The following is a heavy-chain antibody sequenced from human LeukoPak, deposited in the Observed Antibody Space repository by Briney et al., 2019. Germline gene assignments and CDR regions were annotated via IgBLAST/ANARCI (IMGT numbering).Heavy chain of an antibody. Sequence: GGSLRLSCAASGFNFRACGMHWVRQAPGKGLEWVTFIRYDGNIKYYADSVKGRFTISRDNSKNTLDLQMNSLRVEDTAVYYCAKPTSLRDANYGLTVTNYWGQGILVTVSS. D-gene: IGHD3-10*01. V-gene: IGHV3-30*02. CDR3: AKPTSLRDANYGLTVTNY. J-gene: IGHJ4*02. CDR2: IRYDGNIK. CDR1: GFNFRACG.